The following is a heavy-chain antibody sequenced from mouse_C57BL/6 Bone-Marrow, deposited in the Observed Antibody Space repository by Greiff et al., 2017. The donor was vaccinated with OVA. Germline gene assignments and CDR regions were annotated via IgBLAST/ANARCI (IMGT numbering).Heavy chain of an antibody. Sequence: DVHLVESGGGLVKPGGSLKLSCAASGFTFSSYTMSWVRQTPEKRLEWVATISGGGGNTYYPDSVKGRFTISRDNAKNTLYLQMSSLRSEDTALYYCARKHYGSSLYYFDYWGQGTTLTVSS. J-gene: IGHJ2*01. CDR1: GFTFSSYT. CDR3: ARKHYGSSLYYFDY. D-gene: IGHD1-1*01. CDR2: ISGGGGNT. V-gene: IGHV5-9*01.